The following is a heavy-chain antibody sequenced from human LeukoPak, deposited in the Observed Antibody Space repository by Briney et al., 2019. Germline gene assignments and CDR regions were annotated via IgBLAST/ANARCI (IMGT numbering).Heavy chain of an antibody. Sequence: GGSLRLSCAASGFTFSNYGMDWVRQAPGKGLEWVANINQDGSEKYYVDSVKGRFIISRDNAKNSLYLQMNSLRAEDAAVYFCARDPSLVAPPYWGQGTLVTVSS. V-gene: IGHV3-7*01. CDR2: INQDGSEK. CDR3: ARDPSLVAPPY. D-gene: IGHD2-8*02. J-gene: IGHJ4*02. CDR1: GFTFSNYG.